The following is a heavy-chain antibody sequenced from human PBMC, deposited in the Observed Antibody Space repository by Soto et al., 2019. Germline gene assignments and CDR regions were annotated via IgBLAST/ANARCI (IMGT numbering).Heavy chain of an antibody. CDR3: AARSDFRFYYSDMDV. D-gene: IGHD3-3*01. Sequence: QMQLVQSGPEVKKPGTSVKLSCKASGLTFSSSAVQWVRQSRGQRLEWIGWIVAGSGDTKYAQRFHERVTFSRDMSTDTAYMEVSSLRSDDTGVYYCAARSDFRFYYSDMDVWGQGTRVTVSS. V-gene: IGHV1-58*01. J-gene: IGHJ6*02. CDR1: GLTFSSSA. CDR2: IVAGSGDT.